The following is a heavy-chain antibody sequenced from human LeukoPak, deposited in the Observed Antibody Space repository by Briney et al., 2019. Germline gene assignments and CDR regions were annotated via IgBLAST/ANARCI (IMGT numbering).Heavy chain of an antibody. CDR2: VSGSGRYT. V-gene: IGHV3-23*01. Sequence: GGSLRLSCAVSGFTFSNYAMSWVRQAPGKGLQLVSAVSGSGRYTYYADSVKGRVTISRDNSKNTLYLQMNSLRVEDTAVYYCAKDRGLGESSPYQLDYWGQGALVTVSS. CDR1: GFTFSNYA. J-gene: IGHJ4*02. CDR3: AKDRGLGESSPYQLDY. D-gene: IGHD3-16*01.